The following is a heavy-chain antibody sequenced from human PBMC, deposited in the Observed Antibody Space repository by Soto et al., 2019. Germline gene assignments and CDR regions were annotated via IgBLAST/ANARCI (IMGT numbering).Heavy chain of an antibody. CDR3: AREVYYDYVWGSYRLYYFDY. CDR2: ISAYNGNT. CDR1: GYTFTSYG. Sequence: GSSVQVSCKASGYTFTSYGISWVRQAPGQGLEWMGWISAYNGNTNYAQKLQGRVTMTTDTSTSTAYMELRSLRSDDTAVYYCAREVYYDYVWGSYRLYYFDYWGQGTLVTLAS. J-gene: IGHJ4*02. V-gene: IGHV1-18*04. D-gene: IGHD3-16*02.